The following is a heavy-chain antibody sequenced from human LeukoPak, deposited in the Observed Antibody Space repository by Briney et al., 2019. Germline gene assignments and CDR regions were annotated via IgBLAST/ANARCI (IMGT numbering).Heavy chain of an antibody. D-gene: IGHD6-13*01. CDR1: GGSISSDY. CDR2: IYYSGTT. CDR3: ARQLMSPRAAGLYYFDY. Sequence: SETLSLTCTVSGGSISSDYWSWIRQSPGKGLEWIGYIYYSGTTSYNPSLKSRVTISVDTSKNQFSLEVNSVTAADTAVYYCARQLMSPRAAGLYYFDYWGQGTLVTVSS. V-gene: IGHV4-59*08. J-gene: IGHJ4*02.